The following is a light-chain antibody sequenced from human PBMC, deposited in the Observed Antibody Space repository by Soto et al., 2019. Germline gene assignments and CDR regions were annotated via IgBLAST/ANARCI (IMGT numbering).Light chain of an antibody. CDR2: DTS. Sequence: QAVVTQEPSLTVSPGGTVTFTCGSSTGAVTSGHYPYWFQQKPGQAPRTLIYDTSNKHSWTPARFSGSLLGGKAALTLSGAQPEDEAEYYCLLSYSGARQVFGGGTKLTVL. CDR3: LLSYSGARQV. CDR1: TGAVTSGHY. J-gene: IGLJ2*01. V-gene: IGLV7-46*01.